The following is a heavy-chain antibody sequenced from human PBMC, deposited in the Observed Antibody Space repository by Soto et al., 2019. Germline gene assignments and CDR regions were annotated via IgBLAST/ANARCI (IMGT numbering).Heavy chain of an antibody. D-gene: IGHD2-2*01. CDR2: INRDGSEE. CDR3: ARDPGPRSASIRGLGWFDP. Sequence: EMLLVESGGGLVQPGGSLRLSCVASGFTFSGYWMSWVRQAPGKGLEWVANINRDGSEEHYVDSVKGRFTISRDNAKYSVYLQMDSLRGDDSAVYYCARDPGPRSASIRGLGWFDPWGQGTLVTVSS. V-gene: IGHV3-7*03. J-gene: IGHJ5*02. CDR1: GFTFSGYW.